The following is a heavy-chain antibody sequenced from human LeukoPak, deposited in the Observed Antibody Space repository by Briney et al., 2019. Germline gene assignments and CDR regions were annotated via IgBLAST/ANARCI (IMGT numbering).Heavy chain of an antibody. CDR3: AREADDDFWSGYRTYYYYGMDV. V-gene: IGHV4-34*01. J-gene: IGHJ6*02. CDR2: INHSGST. CDR1: GGSFSGYY. D-gene: IGHD3-3*01. Sequence: SETLSLTCAVYGGSFSGYYWSWIRQPPGKGLEWIGEINHSGSTNYNPSLKSRVTISVDTSKNQFSLKLSSVTAADTAVYYCAREADDDFWSGYRTYYYYGMDVWGQGTTVTVSS.